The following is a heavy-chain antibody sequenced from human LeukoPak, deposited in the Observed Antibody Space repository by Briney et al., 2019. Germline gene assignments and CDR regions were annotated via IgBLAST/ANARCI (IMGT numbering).Heavy chain of an antibody. CDR1: GXSISSYY. D-gene: IGHD2-8*02. CDR3: ARVRWVGYTSTYFDY. Sequence: SETLSLTCTVSGXSISSYYWSWIRQPPGKGLEWIGYIYYSGSTNYNPSLKSRVTISVDTSKNQFSLKLSSVTAADTAVYYCARVRWVGYTSTYFDYWGQGTLVTVSS. CDR2: IYYSGST. V-gene: IGHV4-59*01. J-gene: IGHJ4*02.